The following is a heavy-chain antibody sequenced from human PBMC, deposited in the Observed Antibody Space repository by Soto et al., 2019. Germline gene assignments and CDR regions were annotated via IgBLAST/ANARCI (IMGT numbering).Heavy chain of an antibody. D-gene: IGHD1-1*01. CDR3: ARDSRKGTGTRYYYYGMDV. Sequence: ASVKVSCKASGYTFTSYGISWVRQAPGQGLEWMGWISAYNGNTNYAQKLQGRVTMTTDTSTSTAYMELRSLRSDDTAVYYCARDSRKGTGTRYYYYGMDVWGQGTTVTVFS. CDR1: GYTFTSYG. V-gene: IGHV1-18*01. CDR2: ISAYNGNT. J-gene: IGHJ6*02.